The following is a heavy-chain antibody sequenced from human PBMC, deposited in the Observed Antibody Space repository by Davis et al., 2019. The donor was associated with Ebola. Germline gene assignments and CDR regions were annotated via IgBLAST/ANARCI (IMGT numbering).Heavy chain of an antibody. J-gene: IGHJ6*03. D-gene: IGHD2-2*01. CDR2: ISGSGGST. CDR1: GFTFSSYA. Sequence: GESLKISCAASGFTFSSYAMSWVRQAPGKGLEWVSAISGSGGSTYYADSVKGRFTISRDNSKNTLYLQMNSLRAEDTAVYYCGTQVVGASYYYYMDVWGKGTTVTVSS. V-gene: IGHV3-23*01. CDR3: GTQVVGASYYYYMDV.